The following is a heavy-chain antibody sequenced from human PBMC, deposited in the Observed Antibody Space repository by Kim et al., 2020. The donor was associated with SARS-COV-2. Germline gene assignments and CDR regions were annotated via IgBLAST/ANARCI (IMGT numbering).Heavy chain of an antibody. Sequence: GGSLRLSCAASGFTFSSYDMHWVRQATGKGLEWVSAIGTAGDTYYPGSVKGRFTISRENAKNSLYLQMNSLRAGDTAVYYCARAHYYGSGSYYKWRYGMDVWGQGTTVTVSS. J-gene: IGHJ6*02. CDR2: IGTAGDT. CDR3: ARAHYYGSGSYYKWRYGMDV. D-gene: IGHD3-10*01. CDR1: GFTFSSYD. V-gene: IGHV3-13*01.